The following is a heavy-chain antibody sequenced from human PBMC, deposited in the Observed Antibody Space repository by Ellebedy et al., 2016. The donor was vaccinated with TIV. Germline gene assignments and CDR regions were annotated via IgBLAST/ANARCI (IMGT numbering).Heavy chain of an antibody. V-gene: IGHV3-30-3*01. CDR2: ISYDGSNK. J-gene: IGHJ1*01. D-gene: IGHD3-22*01. Sequence: GGSLRLXXAASGFTFSSYAMHWVRQAPGKGLEWVAVISYDGSNKYYADSVKGRFTISRDNSKNTLYLQMNSLRAEDTAVYYCARGGEDYYDSSGYYAIQHWGQGTLVTVSS. CDR1: GFTFSSYA. CDR3: ARGGEDYYDSSGYYAIQH.